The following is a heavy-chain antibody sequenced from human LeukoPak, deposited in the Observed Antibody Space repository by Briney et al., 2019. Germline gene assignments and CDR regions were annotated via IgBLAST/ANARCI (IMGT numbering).Heavy chain of an antibody. J-gene: IGHJ6*02. CDR3: ARGRTDMDV. CDR1: GGSLSSYY. Sequence: SETMSLTCTVSGGSLSSYYWSWIRQPPGKGLEWIGYIYYSGSTNYNPSLKSRVTISVDTSKNQFSLKLSSVTAADTAVYYCARGRTDMDVWGQGTTVTVS. CDR2: IYYSGST. V-gene: IGHV4-59*08.